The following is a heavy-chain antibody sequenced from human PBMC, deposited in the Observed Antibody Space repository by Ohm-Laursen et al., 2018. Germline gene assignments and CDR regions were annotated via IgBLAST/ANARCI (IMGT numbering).Heavy chain of an antibody. Sequence: SLRLSCTASGFTFSSYGMHWVRQAPGKGLEWVAVIWYDGSNKYYADSVKGRFTISRDNSKNTLYLQMNSLRAEDTAVYYCARGFHPYDSSGYQGTLDYWGQGTLVTVSS. CDR1: GFTFSSYG. CDR2: IWYDGSNK. J-gene: IGHJ4*02. V-gene: IGHV3-33*01. CDR3: ARGFHPYDSSGYQGTLDY. D-gene: IGHD3-22*01.